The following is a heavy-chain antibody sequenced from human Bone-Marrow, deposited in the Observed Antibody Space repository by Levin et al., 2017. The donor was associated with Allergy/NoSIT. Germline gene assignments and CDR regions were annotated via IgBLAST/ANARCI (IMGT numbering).Heavy chain of an antibody. V-gene: IGHV3-23*01. CDR3: AKGGGWAGYCSSDTCQLDS. J-gene: IGHJ4*02. Sequence: GGSLRLSCATSGFIFTDYVTTWVRQAPGKGLEWVSSISGSGASTYYADSVKGRFTISRDYSKNTVHLQMNSLRAEDTAIYYCAKGGGWAGYCSSDTCQLDSWGQGTQVTVSS. CDR1: GFIFTDYV. D-gene: IGHD2-2*03. CDR2: ISGSGAST.